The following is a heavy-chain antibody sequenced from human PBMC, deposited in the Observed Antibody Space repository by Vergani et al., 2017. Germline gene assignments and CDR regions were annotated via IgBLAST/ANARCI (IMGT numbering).Heavy chain of an antibody. D-gene: IGHD2-2*01. CDR2: ISSSSSTI. J-gene: IGHJ6*03. V-gene: IGHV3-48*04. CDR3: ARACXSTSCSIDYYYYYYMDV. CDR1: GFTFSSYS. Sequence: EVQLLESGGGLVQPGGSLRLSYAASGFTFSSYSMNWVRQAPGKGLEWVSYISSSSSTIYYADSVKGRFTISRDNAKNSLYLQMNSLRAEDTAVYYCARACXSTSCSIDYYYYYYMDVWGKGTTVTVSS.